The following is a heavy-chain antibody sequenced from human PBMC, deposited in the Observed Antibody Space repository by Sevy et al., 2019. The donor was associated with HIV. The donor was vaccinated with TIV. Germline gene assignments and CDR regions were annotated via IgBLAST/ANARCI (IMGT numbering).Heavy chain of an antibody. J-gene: IGHJ4*02. D-gene: IGHD4-17*01. CDR1: AGSISSSSYY. CDR3: ARTRPDMTTVTTDFDY. Sequence: SDTLSLTCTVSAGSISSSSYYWGWIRQPPGKGLEWIGSIYYSGSTYYNPSLKSRVTISVDTSKNQFSLKLSSVTAADTAVYYCARTRPDMTTVTTDFDYWGQGTLVTVSS. V-gene: IGHV4-39*01. CDR2: IYYSGST.